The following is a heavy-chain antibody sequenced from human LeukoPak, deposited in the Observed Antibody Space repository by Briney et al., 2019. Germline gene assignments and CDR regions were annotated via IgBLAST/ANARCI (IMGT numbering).Heavy chain of an antibody. CDR2: IYHSGST. J-gene: IGHJ5*02. CDR1: GYSISSGYY. V-gene: IGHV4-38-2*02. D-gene: IGHD4-23*01. Sequence: RPSETLSLTCTVSGYSISSGYYWGWIRQPPGKGLEWIGSIYHSGSTYYNPSLKSRVTISVDTSKNQFSLKLSSVTAADTAVYYCARENSKVWFDPWGQGTLVTVSS. CDR3: ARENSKVWFDP.